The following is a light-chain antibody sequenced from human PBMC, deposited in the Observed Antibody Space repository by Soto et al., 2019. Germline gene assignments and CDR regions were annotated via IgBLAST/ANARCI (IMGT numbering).Light chain of an antibody. CDR3: QQYSNWWT. V-gene: IGKV1-5*03. CDR1: QSITSW. J-gene: IGKJ1*01. Sequence: DIQMTKSPSTLSASVGDRVTITCRASQSITSWLAWYQQKQGKAPKLLIYKEASLESGVPSRFSGSGSGTEFTLTISSLQPDDFATDYCQQYSNWWTVGQGTKVEIQ. CDR2: KEA.